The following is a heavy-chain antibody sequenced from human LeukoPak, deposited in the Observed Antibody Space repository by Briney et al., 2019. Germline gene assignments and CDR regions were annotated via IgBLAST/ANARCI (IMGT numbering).Heavy chain of an antibody. J-gene: IGHJ5*02. Sequence: ASVKVSCKGSGYIFTSYDINWVRQATGQGLKWMGWMNPNSGDTGYAQKFQGRVTITTNTSISTAYMELSSLRSEDTAVYYCARSDPAVGENSWSGYYLAWGFDPWGQGTLVTVSS. CDR2: MNPNSGDT. V-gene: IGHV1-8*03. D-gene: IGHD3-3*01. CDR1: GYIFTSYD. CDR3: ARSDPAVGENSWSGYYLAWGFDP.